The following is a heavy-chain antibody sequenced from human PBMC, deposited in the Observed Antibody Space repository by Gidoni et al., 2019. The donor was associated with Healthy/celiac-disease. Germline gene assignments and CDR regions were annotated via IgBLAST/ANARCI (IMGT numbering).Heavy chain of an antibody. CDR2: IYTSGST. CDR1: GGSISSGSYY. Sequence: QVQLQESGPGLVKPSQTLSLTCTASGGSISSGSYYWSWIRQPAGKGLEWIGRIYTSGSTNYNPSLKSRVTISVDTSKNQFSLKLGSVTAADTAVYYCARGGGYGSGSYFFDYWGQGTLVTVSS. V-gene: IGHV4-61*02. J-gene: IGHJ4*02. CDR3: ARGGGYGSGSYFFDY. D-gene: IGHD3-10*01.